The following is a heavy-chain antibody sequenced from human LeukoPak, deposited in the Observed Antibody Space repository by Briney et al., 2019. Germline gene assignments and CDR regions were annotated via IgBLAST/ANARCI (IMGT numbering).Heavy chain of an antibody. CDR1: GFTFSSYS. CDR3: ASRFYGDYVDY. CDR2: ISSSSYT. J-gene: IGHJ4*02. Sequence: GGSLRLSCAASGFTFSSYSMNWVRQAPGKGLEWVSSISSSSYTYYADSVKGRFTISRDNAKNSLYLQMNSLRDEDTAVYYCASRFYGDYVDYWGQGTLVTVSS. V-gene: IGHV3-21*01. D-gene: IGHD4-17*01.